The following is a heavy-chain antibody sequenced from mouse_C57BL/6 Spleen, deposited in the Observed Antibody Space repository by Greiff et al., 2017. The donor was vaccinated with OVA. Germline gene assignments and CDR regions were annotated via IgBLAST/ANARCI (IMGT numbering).Heavy chain of an antibody. V-gene: IGHV1-54*01. CDR1: GYAFTNYL. Sequence: QVQLQQSGAELVRPGTSVKVSCKASGYAFTNYLIAWVKQRPGQGLEWIGVINPGSGGTYYNEKFKGKATLTADKSSSTAYLQLSSLTSEDSAVFFCAIRFITTVDYAMDYWGQGTSVTVSS. CDR2: INPGSGGT. D-gene: IGHD1-1*01. CDR3: AIRFITTVDYAMDY. J-gene: IGHJ4*01.